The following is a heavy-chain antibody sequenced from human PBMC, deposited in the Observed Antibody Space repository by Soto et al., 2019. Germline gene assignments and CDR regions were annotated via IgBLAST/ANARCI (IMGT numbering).Heavy chain of an antibody. J-gene: IGHJ4*02. V-gene: IGHV3-72*01. CDR2: IRNKANSYTT. Sequence: LVESGGGLVQPGGSLRLSCAASGFXXXXXYMDWVRQAPGKGLEWVGRIRNKANSYTTEYAASVKGRFIISRDDSNNSLYLQMNSLKTEDTAVYYCARAGGSGSFLYYFDYWGQGTLVTVSS. CDR1: GFXXXXXY. CDR3: ARAGGSGSFLYYFDY. D-gene: IGHD3-10*01.